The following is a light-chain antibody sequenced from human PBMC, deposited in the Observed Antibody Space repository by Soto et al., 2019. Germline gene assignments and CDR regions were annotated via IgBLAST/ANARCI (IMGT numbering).Light chain of an antibody. CDR1: QSISNN. V-gene: IGKV3-15*01. J-gene: IGKJ2*01. CDR3: QQYATTYT. Sequence: IVMTQSPATLSVFPGERATLSCRASQSISNNLAWLQQKPGQAPRLLIYAASTRASGVPARFSGSGSGTDFTLTISRLEPEDFAVYYCQQYATTYTFGQGTRLEIK. CDR2: AAS.